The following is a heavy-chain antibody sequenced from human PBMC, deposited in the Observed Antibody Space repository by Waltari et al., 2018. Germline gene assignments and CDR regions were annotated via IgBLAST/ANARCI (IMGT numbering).Heavy chain of an antibody. CDR3: AKDGSSNPYYYYYGMDV. V-gene: IGHV3-23*01. CDR2: ISGSDGST. Sequence: EVQLLESGGNLVQPGGSLRLSCAASGFTFSSYGMSWFRQAPGKGLEWVSVISGSDGSTYYADSVKGRFTISRDNSKNTLYLQMNSLRAEDTAVYYCAKDGSSNPYYYYYGMDVWGQGTTVTVSS. J-gene: IGHJ6*02. CDR1: GFTFSSYG. D-gene: IGHD6-6*01.